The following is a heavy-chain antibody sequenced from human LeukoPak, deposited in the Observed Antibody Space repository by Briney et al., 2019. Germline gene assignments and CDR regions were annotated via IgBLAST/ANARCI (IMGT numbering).Heavy chain of an antibody. CDR2: ISSSGSTI. J-gene: IGHJ4*02. D-gene: IGHD5-12*01. CDR1: GFTFSSYE. Sequence: GGSLRLSCAASGFTFSSYEMNWVRQAPGKGLEWVSYISSSGSTIYYADSVKGRFTISRDNSKNTLYLQMNSLRAEDTAVYYCAIRHDSGYAKDWGQGTLVTVSS. CDR3: AIRHDSGYAKD. V-gene: IGHV3-48*03.